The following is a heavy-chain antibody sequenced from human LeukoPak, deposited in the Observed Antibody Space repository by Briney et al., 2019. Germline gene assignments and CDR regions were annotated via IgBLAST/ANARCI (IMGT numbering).Heavy chain of an antibody. CDR3: ARHLAIYDYVWGSYRLLLDY. Sequence: PGGSLRLSCVASRFTFSNYGMHWVRQAPGKGLEWVAFIRFHGSNKYYADSVQGRFTISRDNPKNTLYLQMNSLRAEDTAVYYCARHLAIYDYVWGSYRLLLDYWGQGTLVTVSS. CDR1: RFTFSNYG. V-gene: IGHV3-30*02. CDR2: IRFHGSNK. J-gene: IGHJ4*02. D-gene: IGHD3-16*02.